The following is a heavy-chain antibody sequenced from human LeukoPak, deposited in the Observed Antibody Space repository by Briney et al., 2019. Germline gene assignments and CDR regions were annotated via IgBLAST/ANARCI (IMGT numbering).Heavy chain of an antibody. D-gene: IGHD3-10*01. CDR1: GYTFTSYG. V-gene: IGHV1-18*01. Sequence: GASVKVSCKASGYTFTSYGISWVRQAPGQGLEWMGWISAYNGNTNYAQKLQGRVTMTTDTSTSTAYMELRSLRSDDTAVYYCARDLELLWFGELGPDWFDPRGQGTLVTVSS. J-gene: IGHJ5*02. CDR2: ISAYNGNT. CDR3: ARDLELLWFGELGPDWFDP.